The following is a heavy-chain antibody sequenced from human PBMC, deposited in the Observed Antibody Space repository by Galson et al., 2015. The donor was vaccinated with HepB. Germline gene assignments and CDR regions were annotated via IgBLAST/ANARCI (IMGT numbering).Heavy chain of an antibody. V-gene: IGHV5-51*03. CDR3: ARKDSNYGAHYYFDC. CDR2: IYPGDSDT. D-gene: IGHD4-11*01. Sequence: QSGAEVKKPGESLKISCKGSGYSLTSYWIGWVRQMPGKGLEWMGIIYPGDSDTRYSPSFQGQVTISADKSIGTAYLQWSSLKASDTAMYYCARKDSNYGAHYYFDCWGHGTLVTVSS. J-gene: IGHJ4*01. CDR1: GYSLTSYW.